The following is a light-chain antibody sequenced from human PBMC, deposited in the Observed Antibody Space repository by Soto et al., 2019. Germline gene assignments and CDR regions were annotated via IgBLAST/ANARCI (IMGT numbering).Light chain of an antibody. CDR1: QSVRNN. V-gene: IGKV3-15*01. CDR3: QKYNKWPPWT. CDR2: AVS. J-gene: IGKJ1*01. Sequence: EIVMTQSPATLSVSPGERATLSCRASQSVRNNLAWYQQKPGLAPRLLIFAVSTRATDIPDRFSGNGSETEFTLTIDRLQSEDFGLYYCQKYNKWPPWTFGQGTKVDI.